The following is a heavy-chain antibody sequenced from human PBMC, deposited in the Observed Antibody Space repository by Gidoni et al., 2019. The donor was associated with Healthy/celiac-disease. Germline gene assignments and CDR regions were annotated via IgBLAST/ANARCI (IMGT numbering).Heavy chain of an antibody. Sequence: QVQLVESGGGLVKPGGPLRLSLAASGFSFSDYYMSGNRQAPGKGLEWVSYISSSGSTISYADSVKGRFTISRDNAKNSLYLQMNSLRAEDTAVYYCARGQWLPNYYYYYGMDVWGQGTTVTVSS. CDR3: ARGQWLPNYYYYYGMDV. J-gene: IGHJ6*02. CDR1: GFSFSDYY. D-gene: IGHD6-19*01. V-gene: IGHV3-11*01. CDR2: ISSSGSTI.